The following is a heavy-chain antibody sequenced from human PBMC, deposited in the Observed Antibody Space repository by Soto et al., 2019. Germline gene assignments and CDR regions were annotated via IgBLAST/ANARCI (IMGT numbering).Heavy chain of an antibody. CDR3: SRPAPGSHWYFEL. D-gene: IGHD2-15*01. CDR2: VYPRGST. CDR1: GGSINSGDYS. V-gene: IGHV4-30-2*01. Sequence: QLQLQESGSGLVKPSQTLSLTCAVSGGSINSGDYSWSWIRQPPGKGLEWIGFVYPRGSTYYNPSLTSPGAISLDRANNPFSLKLSSATAAYTAVYFCSRPAPGSHWYFELWGLGTLITVPS. J-gene: IGHJ2*01.